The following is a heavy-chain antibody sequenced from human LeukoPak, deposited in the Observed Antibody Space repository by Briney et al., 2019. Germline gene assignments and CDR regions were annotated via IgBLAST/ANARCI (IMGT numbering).Heavy chain of an antibody. V-gene: IGHV3-23*01. CDR1: GFTFSSYA. J-gene: IGHJ6*04. CDR3: AELGITMIGGV. Sequence: PGGSLRLSCAASGFTFSSYAMSWVRQAPGKGLEWVSALSGSGSSTYYADSVKGRFTISRDNSKNTLFLQMNSLRAEDTAVYYCAELGITMIGGVWGKGTTVTISS. CDR2: LSGSGSST. D-gene: IGHD3-10*02.